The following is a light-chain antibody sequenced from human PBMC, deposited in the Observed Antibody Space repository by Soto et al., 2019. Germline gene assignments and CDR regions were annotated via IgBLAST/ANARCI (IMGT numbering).Light chain of an antibody. CDR2: DAS. CDR1: QGISSW. J-gene: IGKJ5*01. V-gene: IGKV1-5*01. CDR3: QQYNSFSLIT. Sequence: DIQLTQSPSFLSASVGDRVTIPCRASQGISSWLAWYQQKPGKAPKILISDASILESGVPSRFSGTGSGTEFTLTISSLQPDDLATYFCQQYNSFSLITFGQGTRLEIK.